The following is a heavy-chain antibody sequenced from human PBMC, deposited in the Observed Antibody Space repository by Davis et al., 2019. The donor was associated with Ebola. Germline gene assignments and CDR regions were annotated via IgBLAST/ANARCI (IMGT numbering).Heavy chain of an antibody. V-gene: IGHV3-23*01. CDR2: IGGSGGSI. CDR1: GFTFSSSA. CDR3: AGFTPVYSSGWWYLDY. D-gene: IGHD6-19*01. J-gene: IGHJ4*02. Sequence: PGGSLRLSCAASGFTFSSSAMSWGRQAPGKGLEWVSSIGGSGGSIYYADSVKGRFTISRDNSKNTLYLQMNSLRADDTAVYYCAGFTPVYSSGWWYLDYWGQGTLVTVSS.